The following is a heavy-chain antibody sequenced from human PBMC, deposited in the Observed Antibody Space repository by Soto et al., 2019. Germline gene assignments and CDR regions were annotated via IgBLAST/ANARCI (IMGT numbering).Heavy chain of an antibody. V-gene: IGHV4-31*03. J-gene: IGHJ4*01. CDR3: SCFYDHLQLLPY. CDR2: IYYSGST. Sequence: SETLSHTCTVSGGSMSSGGYYWSWIRQHPGKGLEWIGYIYYSGSTYYNPSLKSRGTISVDTSKNQLSLKMRSVTAADTAVYYFSCFYDHLQLLPYSGQRTPVPVSS. D-gene: IGHD2-15*01. CDR1: GGSMSSGGYY.